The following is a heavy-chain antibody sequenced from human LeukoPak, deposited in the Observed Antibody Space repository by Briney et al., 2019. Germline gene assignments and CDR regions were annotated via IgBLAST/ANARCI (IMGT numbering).Heavy chain of an antibody. J-gene: IGHJ3*02. CDR1: GXSFSGYY. CDR2: INHSGST. D-gene: IGHD2-8*01. CDR3: ARGGLMVYAVRVQNDVFDI. V-gene: IGHV4-34*01. Sequence: PSETLSLTCAVYGXSFSGYYWSWIRQPPGKGLEWIGEINHSGSTNYNPSLKSRVTISVDTSKNQFSLKLSSVTAADTAVYYCARGGLMVYAVRVQNDVFDIWGQGTMVTVSS.